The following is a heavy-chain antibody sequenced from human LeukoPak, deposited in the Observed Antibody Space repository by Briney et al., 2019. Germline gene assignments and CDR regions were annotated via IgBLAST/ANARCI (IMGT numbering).Heavy chain of an antibody. CDR3: ARDVPILDTDGYDAFDI. V-gene: IGHV1-2*02. D-gene: IGHD5-24*01. CDR2: IKPNSGGT. CDR1: GYTFTGYY. Sequence: GASVKVSCKASGYTFTGYYMHWVRQAPGQGLEWMGWIKPNSGGTNYAQKFQGRVTMTWDTSISTAYMELSRLTSDDTAVYYCARDVPILDTDGYDAFDIWGQGTLVPVS. J-gene: IGHJ3*02.